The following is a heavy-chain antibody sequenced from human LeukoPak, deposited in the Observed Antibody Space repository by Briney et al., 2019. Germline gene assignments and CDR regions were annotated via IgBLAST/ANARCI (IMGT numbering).Heavy chain of an antibody. J-gene: IGHJ6*02. CDR1: GFTFSSYA. Sequence: GGSLRLSCAASGFTFSSYAMSWVRQAPGKGLEWVSVIYSGGSTYYADSVKGRFTISRDNSKNTLYLQMNSLRPDDSAVYYCVKDLGSAITSALALDVWGQGTTVTVSS. CDR2: IYSGGST. V-gene: IGHV3-23*03. CDR3: VKDLGSAITSALALDV. D-gene: IGHD2-15*01.